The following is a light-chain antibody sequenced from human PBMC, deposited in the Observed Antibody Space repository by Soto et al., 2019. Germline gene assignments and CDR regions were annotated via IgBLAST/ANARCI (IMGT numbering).Light chain of an antibody. V-gene: IGLV1-44*01. Sequence: QSVLTQPPSASGTPGQRVTISCSGSSSNIGSNTVNWYQQLPGTAPKLLIYSNNQRPSGVPDRFSGSKSGTSASLAISGLQSEDEAAYYCAAWDDSLNGYLFGTGTKVTVL. CDR3: AAWDDSLNGYL. CDR2: SNN. J-gene: IGLJ1*01. CDR1: SSNIGSNT.